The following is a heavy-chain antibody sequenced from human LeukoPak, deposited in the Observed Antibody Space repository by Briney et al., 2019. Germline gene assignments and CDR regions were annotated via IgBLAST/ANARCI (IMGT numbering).Heavy chain of an antibody. V-gene: IGHV4-30-2*01. Sequence: PSGTLSLTCTVSGGSISSGGYYWSWIRQLPGKGLEWIGYIYHSGSTYYNPSLKSRVTISVDRSKNQFSLKLSSVTAADTAVYYCARGEDTGITGTLFDYWGQGTLVTVSS. CDR2: IYHSGST. J-gene: IGHJ4*02. CDR1: GGSISSGGYY. D-gene: IGHD1-7*01. CDR3: ARGEDTGITGTLFDY.